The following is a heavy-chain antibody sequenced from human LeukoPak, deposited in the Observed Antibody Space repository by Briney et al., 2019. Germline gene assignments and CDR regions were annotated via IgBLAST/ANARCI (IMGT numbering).Heavy chain of an antibody. D-gene: IGHD2-15*01. J-gene: IGHJ4*02. CDR2: ISYDGSNK. CDR3: ARAGVVVAATGYYFDY. CDR1: GFPFSSYA. V-gene: IGHV3-30-3*01. Sequence: GGSLRLSCSASGFPFSSYAMHWVRQAPGKGLEWVAVISYDGSNKYYADSVKGRFTISRDNSKNTLYLQMNGLRAEDTAVYYCARAGVVVAATGYYFDYWGQGTLVTVSS.